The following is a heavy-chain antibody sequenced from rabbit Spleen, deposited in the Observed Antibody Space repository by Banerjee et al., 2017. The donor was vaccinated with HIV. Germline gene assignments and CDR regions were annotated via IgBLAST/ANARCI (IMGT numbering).Heavy chain of an antibody. J-gene: IGHJ2*01. Sequence: QEQLVESGGGLVKPEGSLKLSCTASGFSFSNKAVMCWVRQAPGKGLEWIACIDTSNGDTDYANWPKGRFTISKTSSTTVTLQMTSLTAADTATYFCARNYVNAFDPWGQGTLVTVS. CDR1: GFSFSNKAV. CDR3: ARNYVNAFDP. D-gene: IGHD1-1*01. V-gene: IGHV1S45*01. CDR2: IDTSNGDT.